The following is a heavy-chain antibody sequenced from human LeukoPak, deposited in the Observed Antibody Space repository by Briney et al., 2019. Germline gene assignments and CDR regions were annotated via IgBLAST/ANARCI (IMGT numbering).Heavy chain of an antibody. D-gene: IGHD3-22*01. J-gene: IGHJ4*02. V-gene: IGHV3-23*01. CDR2: ISGSGGST. CDR1: GFTFRSYA. CDR3: ASYDSSGYYHYFDY. Sequence: GGSLRLSCAASGFTFRSYAMSWVRHAPGKGLKWVSAISGSGGSTYYADSVKGRFTISRDNSKNTLYLQMNSLRAEDTAVYYCASYDSSGYYHYFDYWGQGTLVTVSS.